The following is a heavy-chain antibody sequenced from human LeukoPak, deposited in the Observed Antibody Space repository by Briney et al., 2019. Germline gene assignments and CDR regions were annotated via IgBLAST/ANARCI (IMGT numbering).Heavy chain of an antibody. CDR2: ISYDGSNK. CDR3: ARDPWGDYYDSSGYYPYYMDV. Sequence: PGGSLRLSCAASGFTFSSYAMHWVRQAPGKGLEWVAVISYDGSNKYYADSVKGRFTISRDNSKNTLYLQMNSLRAEDTAVYYCARDPWGDYYDSSGYYPYYMDVWGKGTTVTVSS. J-gene: IGHJ6*03. CDR1: GFTFSSYA. V-gene: IGHV3-30*04. D-gene: IGHD3-22*01.